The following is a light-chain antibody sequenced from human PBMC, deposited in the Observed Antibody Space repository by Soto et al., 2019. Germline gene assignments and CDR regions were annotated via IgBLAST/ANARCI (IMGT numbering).Light chain of an antibody. Sequence: QSALTQPASVSGSPGQSITISCTGTSSDVGGYNYVSWYQQHPGKAPKLMIYEVSNRPSGVSNRFSGSKSGNTAFLTISGLQPEDAADYCCSSFTTSSTVVFGGGTKVTVL. CDR2: EVS. V-gene: IGLV2-14*01. J-gene: IGLJ2*01. CDR1: SSDVGGYNY. CDR3: SSFTTSSTVV.